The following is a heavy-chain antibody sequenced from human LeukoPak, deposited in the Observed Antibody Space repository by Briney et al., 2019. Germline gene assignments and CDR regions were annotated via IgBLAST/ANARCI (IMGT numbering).Heavy chain of an antibody. D-gene: IGHD3-10*01. V-gene: IGHV4-30-4*01. CDR3: ARDRRGGDSMIRGLDY. CDR1: GGSISSADYY. J-gene: IGHJ4*02. Sequence: SETLSLTCTVSGGSISSADYYWSLIRQPPGKGLEWIGYIYYSGSTYYNPSLKSRLTISVDTSKNQFSLKLSSVTAADTAVYYCARDRRGGDSMIRGLDYWGQGTLVTVSS. CDR2: IYYSGST.